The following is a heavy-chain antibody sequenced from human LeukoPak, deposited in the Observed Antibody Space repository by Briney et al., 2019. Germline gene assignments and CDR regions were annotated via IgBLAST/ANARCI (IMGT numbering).Heavy chain of an antibody. D-gene: IGHD3-9*01. Sequence: GGSLRLSCAASGFTFSSYSMNWVRQAAGKGLEWVSSISSSSSYIYYADSVKGRFTISRDNSKNTLYLQMNSLRAEDTAVYYCLATGPQGPNFDYWGQGTLVTVSS. CDR1: GFTFSSYS. V-gene: IGHV3-21*04. J-gene: IGHJ4*02. CDR3: LATGPQGPNFDY. CDR2: ISSSSSYI.